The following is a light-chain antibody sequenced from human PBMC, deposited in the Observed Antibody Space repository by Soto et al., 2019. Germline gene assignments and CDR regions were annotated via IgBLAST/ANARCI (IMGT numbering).Light chain of an antibody. CDR1: QSIRTW. J-gene: IGKJ1*01. CDR3: QQYNSYWT. CDR2: KAS. V-gene: IGKV1-5*03. Sequence: QVTQVPSYLSSSVGDSFTITCLASQSIRTWLAWYQQKPGSAPKLLIYKASTLDSGVPSRFSGNGSGTDFALTINNVQPEDCATYYCQQYNSYWTFGLGTKVDI.